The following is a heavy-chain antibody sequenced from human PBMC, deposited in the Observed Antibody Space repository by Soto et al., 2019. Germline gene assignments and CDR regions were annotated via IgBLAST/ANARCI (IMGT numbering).Heavy chain of an antibody. CDR3: ARDRTNGLYSNDAFDI. J-gene: IGHJ3*02. V-gene: IGHV3-21*06. CDR1: GFTFNIYT. D-gene: IGHD4-4*01. Sequence: EAQLVESGGGLVKPGGSLRLSCAASGFTFNIYTMNWVRQAPGKGLEWVSSISSGSIYISYADSVKGRFIISRDNAKNSLYLQMISLGVEDTAVYYCARDRTNGLYSNDAFDIWGQGIMVTVSS. CDR2: ISSGSIYI.